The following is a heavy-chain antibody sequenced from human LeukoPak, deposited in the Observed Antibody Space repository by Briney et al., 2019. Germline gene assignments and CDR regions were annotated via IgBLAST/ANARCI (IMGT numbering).Heavy chain of an antibody. Sequence: SVKVSCKASGGTFSSYAISWVRQAPRQGLEWMGGSIPIFGTANYAQKFQGRVTITADKSTSTAYMGLSSLRSEDTAVYYCARVGRTRVLRFLEWTKIYNWFDPWGQGTLVTVSS. CDR3: ARVGRTRVLRFLEWTKIYNWFDP. V-gene: IGHV1-69*06. CDR1: GGTFSSYA. J-gene: IGHJ5*02. CDR2: SIPIFGTA. D-gene: IGHD3-3*01.